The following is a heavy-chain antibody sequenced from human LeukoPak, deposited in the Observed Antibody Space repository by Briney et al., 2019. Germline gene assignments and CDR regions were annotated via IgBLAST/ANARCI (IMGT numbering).Heavy chain of an antibody. V-gene: IGHV1-69*13. CDR1: GGTFSSYA. Sequence: EASVKVSCKASGGTFSSYAISWVRQAPGQGLEWMGGIIPIFGTANYAQKFQGRVTITADESTSTAYMELSSLRSEDTAVYYCARDLQSHIVVVPAASLLGYWGQGTLVTVSS. CDR2: IIPIFGTA. D-gene: IGHD2-2*01. J-gene: IGHJ4*02. CDR3: ARDLQSHIVVVPAASLLGY.